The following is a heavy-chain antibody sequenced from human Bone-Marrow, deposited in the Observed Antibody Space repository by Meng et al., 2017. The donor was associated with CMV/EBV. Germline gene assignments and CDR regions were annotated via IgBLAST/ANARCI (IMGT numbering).Heavy chain of an antibody. D-gene: IGHD2-15*01. CDR2: ISYDGSKK. V-gene: IGHV3-30-3*01. J-gene: IGHJ6*02. CDR3: ARVGGYCSGGSCYYYGMDV. Sequence: GESLKISWAASGFTFSSYAMHWVRQAPGKGLEWVAVISYDGSKKYYADSVKGRFTITRDNSKNTLYLQMKSLRAEDTAVYYCARVGGYCSGGSCYYYGMDVWGQGNTVTVYS. CDR1: GFTFSSYA.